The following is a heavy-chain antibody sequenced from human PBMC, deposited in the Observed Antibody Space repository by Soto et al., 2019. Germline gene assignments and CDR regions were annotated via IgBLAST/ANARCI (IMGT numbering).Heavy chain of an antibody. CDR3: AREEGYGGYYYYGMDV. Sequence: ASVKVSCKASGGTFSSYTISWVRQAPGQGLEWMGRIIPILGIANYAQKFQGRVTITADKSTSTAYMELSSLRSEDTAVYYCAREEGYGGYYYYGMDVWGQGTTVTVSS. V-gene: IGHV1-69*04. CDR1: GGTFSSYT. CDR2: IIPILGIA. D-gene: IGHD5-12*01. J-gene: IGHJ6*02.